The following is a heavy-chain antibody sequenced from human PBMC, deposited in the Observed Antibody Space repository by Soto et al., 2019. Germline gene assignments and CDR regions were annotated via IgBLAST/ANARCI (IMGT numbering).Heavy chain of an antibody. V-gene: IGHV1-2*02. CDR3: ARGGVGGDYESGEYFQH. J-gene: IGHJ1*01. Sequence: QVQLEQSGAEVKKPGASVKVSCKASGYTFTGYYMHWVRQAPGQGLEWMGWINPNSGGTNYAQKFQGRVTMTRDTSVSTAYMELSRLRSDDTAVYYCARGGVGGDYESGEYFQHWGQGTLVTVSS. CDR2: INPNSGGT. CDR1: GYTFTGYY. D-gene: IGHD4-17*01.